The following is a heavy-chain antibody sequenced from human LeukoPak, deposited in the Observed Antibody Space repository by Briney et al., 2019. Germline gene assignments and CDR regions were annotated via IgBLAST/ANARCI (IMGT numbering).Heavy chain of an antibody. J-gene: IGHJ4*02. CDR2: ISAYNGNT. V-gene: IGHV1-18*01. D-gene: IGHD3-16*02. Sequence: ASVKVSCKASGYTFTSYGISWVRQAPGQGLXWMGWISAYNGNTNYAQKLQGRVTMTTDTSTSTAYMELRSLRSDDTAVYYCAMRPMITFGGVIGPFDYWGQGTLVTVSS. CDR3: AMRPMITFGGVIGPFDY. CDR1: GYTFTSYG.